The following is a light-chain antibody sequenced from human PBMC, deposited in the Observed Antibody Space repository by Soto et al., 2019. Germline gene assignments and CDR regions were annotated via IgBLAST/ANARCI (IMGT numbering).Light chain of an antibody. V-gene: IGLV2-23*02. Sequence: QSVLTQPASVSGSPGQSITISCTGTSSDVGSHNLVSWYQQHPGKAPKLMIYEVSKRPSGVSNRFSGSKSGNTASLTISGLQAEDEADYYCCSYAGSLYVFGTGTKVTVL. J-gene: IGLJ1*01. CDR1: SSDVGSHNL. CDR2: EVS. CDR3: CSYAGSLYV.